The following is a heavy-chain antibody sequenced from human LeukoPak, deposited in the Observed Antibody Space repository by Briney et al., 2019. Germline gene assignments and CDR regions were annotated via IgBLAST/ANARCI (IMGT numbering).Heavy chain of an antibody. CDR1: GFTFSSYG. J-gene: IGHJ4*02. D-gene: IGHD3-9*01. CDR3: AKGARYFDWLPPDY. Sequence: GGSLRLSCAASGFTFSSYGMHWVRQAPGKGLEWVAFIRYDGSNKYYADSVKGRFTISRDNSKNTLYLQMNSLRAEDTAVYYCAKGARYFDWLPPDYWGQGTLVTVSS. CDR2: IRYDGSNK. V-gene: IGHV3-30*02.